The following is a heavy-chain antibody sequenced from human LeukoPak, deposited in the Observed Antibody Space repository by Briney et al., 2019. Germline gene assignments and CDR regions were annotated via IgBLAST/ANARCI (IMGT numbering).Heavy chain of an antibody. J-gene: IGHJ4*02. Sequence: GGSLRLSCAASGFTFSSYTMNWVRQAPGKGLVWVSSISSGSTYIFYGDSVKGRFTTSRDNAKNSVFLQMNSLRDDDTAIYYCTRAPLGGSDFWGQGTLVTVSS. CDR2: ISSGSTYI. CDR1: GFTFSSYT. V-gene: IGHV3-21*01. D-gene: IGHD3-16*01. CDR3: TRAPLGGSDF.